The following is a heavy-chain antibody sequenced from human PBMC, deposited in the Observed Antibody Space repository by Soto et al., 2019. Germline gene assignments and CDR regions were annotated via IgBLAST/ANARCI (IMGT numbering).Heavy chain of an antibody. V-gene: IGHV1-69*02. D-gene: IGHD6-19*01. CDR3: VGAVDGTSGYAFDY. CDR2: IIPVLSIR. Sequence: QVQLVQSGAAMKKPGSSVKVSCKASGCTFSSYTINWVRQAPGQGRKWMGRIIPVLSIRNYAQNFQGRVTITADKATSTAYMELSSLTSEATAVYYCVGAVDGTSGYAFDYWGQGTLVTVSS. CDR1: GCTFSSYT. J-gene: IGHJ4*02.